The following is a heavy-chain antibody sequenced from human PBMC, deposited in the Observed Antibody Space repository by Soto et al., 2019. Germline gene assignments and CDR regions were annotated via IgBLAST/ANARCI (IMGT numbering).Heavy chain of an antibody. CDR3: ARGGCTNGVGYTYHFDF. Sequence: PSETLSLTCTVSGGSISSDGYYWGWIRQHPGKGREWIGYIYYSDSTYYNPSHKRRVTRAVDTSKKQFSLRSSSVTAADMGVYYCARGGCTNGVGYTYHFDFWGQGTLVTVSS. J-gene: IGHJ4*02. V-gene: IGHV4-31*03. D-gene: IGHD2-8*01. CDR2: IYYSDST. CDR1: GGSISSDGYY.